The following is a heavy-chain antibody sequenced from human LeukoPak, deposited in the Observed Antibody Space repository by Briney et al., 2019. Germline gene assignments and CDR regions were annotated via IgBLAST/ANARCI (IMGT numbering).Heavy chain of an antibody. CDR3: ARIPPDCSGGSCYLNWFDP. Sequence: GGSLRLSCAASGFTFSAYAIHWVRQAPGKGLEWVSAISGSGGSTYYADSVKGRFTISRDNSKNTLYLQINSLRAEDTAVYYCARIPPDCSGGSCYLNWFDPWGQGTLVTVSS. J-gene: IGHJ5*02. CDR2: ISGSGGST. V-gene: IGHV3-23*01. D-gene: IGHD2-15*01. CDR1: GFTFSAYA.